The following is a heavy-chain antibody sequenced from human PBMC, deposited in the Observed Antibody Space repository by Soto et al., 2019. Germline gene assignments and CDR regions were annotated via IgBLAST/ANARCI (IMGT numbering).Heavy chain of an antibody. D-gene: IGHD5-12*01. CDR1: GFTFSTFW. CDR3: ANTGGYVYYYDY. CDR2: ISYDGSNK. V-gene: IGHV3-30*18. Sequence: PGGSLRLSCEASGFTFSTFWMHWVRQAPGKGLEWVAVISYDGSNKYYADSVKGRFTISRDNSKNTLYLQMNSLRAEDTAVYYCANTGGYVYYYDYWSQGTLVTVSS. J-gene: IGHJ4*02.